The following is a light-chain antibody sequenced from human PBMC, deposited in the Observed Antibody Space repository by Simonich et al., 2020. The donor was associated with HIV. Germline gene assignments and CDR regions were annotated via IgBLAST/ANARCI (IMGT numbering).Light chain of an antibody. V-gene: IGKV2-30*02. CDR2: KVS. CDR1: QSLVHSDGNTY. J-gene: IGKJ3*01. CDR3: MQGTLPFT. Sequence: DVVMTQSPLSLPVTLGQPASISCRSSQSLVHSDGNTYLNWFQQRPGQSPRRLIYKVSNRDSGVPDRFRGSGSGTDFTLKISRVEAEDVGVYYCMQGTLPFTFGPGTKVDIK.